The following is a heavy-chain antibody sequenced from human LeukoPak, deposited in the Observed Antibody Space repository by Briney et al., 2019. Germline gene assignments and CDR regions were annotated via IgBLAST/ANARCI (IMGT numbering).Heavy chain of an antibody. CDR2: FDPEDGET. CDR3: AIVKFEPGYSSGWTESNY. D-gene: IGHD6-19*01. CDR1: GYTLTELS. Sequence: ASVKVSCKVSGYTLTELSMHWVRQAPGKGLEWMGGFDPEDGETIYAQKFQGRVTMTEDTSTDTAYMELSSLRSEDTAVYYCAIVKFEPGYSSGWTESNYWGQGTLVTVSS. V-gene: IGHV1-24*01. J-gene: IGHJ4*02.